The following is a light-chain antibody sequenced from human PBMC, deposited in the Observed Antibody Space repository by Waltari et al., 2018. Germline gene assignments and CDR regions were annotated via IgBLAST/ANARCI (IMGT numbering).Light chain of an antibody. Sequence: QSALTQPASVSGFPGQSITISCTGTSSDVGSYNLVSWYQQHPGKSPKLMIYEASKPPSGVSNRFSGSKSGNTASLTISGLQAEDEADYYCCSYAGSSTLIIFGGGTKLTVL. CDR1: SSDVGSYNL. CDR2: EAS. J-gene: IGLJ2*01. CDR3: CSYAGSSTLII. V-gene: IGLV2-23*02.